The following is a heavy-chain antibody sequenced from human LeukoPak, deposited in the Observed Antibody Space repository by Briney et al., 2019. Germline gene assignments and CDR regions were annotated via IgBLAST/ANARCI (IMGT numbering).Heavy chain of an antibody. Sequence: GGSLRLSCVDSGLTFNSYSMNWVRQAPGKGLEWVSYISSSSSTIYYADSVKGRFTISRDNAKNSLYLQMNSLRAEDTAVYYCARDRGYSYGYPFDYWGQGSLVTVSS. CDR3: ARDRGYSYGYPFDY. D-gene: IGHD5-18*01. J-gene: IGHJ4*02. CDR1: GLTFNSYS. V-gene: IGHV3-48*04. CDR2: ISSSSSTI.